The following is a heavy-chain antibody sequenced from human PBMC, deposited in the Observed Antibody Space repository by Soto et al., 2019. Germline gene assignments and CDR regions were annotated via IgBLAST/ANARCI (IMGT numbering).Heavy chain of an antibody. V-gene: IGHV4-30-2*01. CDR1: GGSISSGGYS. CDR3: ARESRWLDY. J-gene: IGHJ4*02. CDR2: IYHGGST. D-gene: IGHD3-10*01. Sequence: SETLSLTCAVSGGSISSGGYSWSWIRQPPGKGLEWIGFIYHGGSTYYNPSLKSRVSISVDRSKNQFSLKLNSVTAADTAVYYCARESRWLDYWGQGTLVTVSS.